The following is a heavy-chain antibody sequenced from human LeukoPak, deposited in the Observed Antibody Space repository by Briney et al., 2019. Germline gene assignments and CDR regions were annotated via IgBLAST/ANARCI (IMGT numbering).Heavy chain of an antibody. CDR3: SRESGAFSPFGY. J-gene: IGHJ4*02. Sequence: SETLSLTCAVSGGSISSSNWWSWVRQPPGQGLEWIGEISLSGVTNYNPSLKSRVTMSLDRSKNHLSLTLTSVTAADTAVYYCSRESGAFSPFGYWGQGTLVTVSS. D-gene: IGHD1-26*01. CDR1: GGSISSSNW. CDR2: ISLSGVT. V-gene: IGHV4-4*02.